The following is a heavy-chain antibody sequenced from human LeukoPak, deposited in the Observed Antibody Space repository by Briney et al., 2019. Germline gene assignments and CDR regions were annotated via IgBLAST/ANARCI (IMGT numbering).Heavy chain of an antibody. D-gene: IGHD4-23*01. CDR3: ARGTFYGGNSPFAFDI. CDR2: FYSGGSR. Sequence: GGSLRLSCAASGFXVSSNYISWVRQAPGKGLEWVSFFYSGGSRYYADSVKGRLTISRDNSKNKLYFQMNSLRAEDTAVYYCARGTFYGGNSPFAFDIWGQGTMVTVSS. J-gene: IGHJ3*02. CDR1: GFXVSSNY. V-gene: IGHV3-53*01.